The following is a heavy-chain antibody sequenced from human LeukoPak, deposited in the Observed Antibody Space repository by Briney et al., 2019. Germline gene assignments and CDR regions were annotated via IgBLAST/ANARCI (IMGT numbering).Heavy chain of an antibody. CDR2: IYHSGST. J-gene: IGHJ3*02. D-gene: IGHD3-22*01. CDR3: ARDPLEYDSSGGDI. Sequence: RTSETLSLTCTVSGYSISSGYYWGWIRQPPGKGLEWIGSIYHSGSTYYNPSLKSRVTISVDTSKNQFSLKLSSVTAADTAVYYCARDPLEYDSSGGDIWGQGTMVTVSS. CDR1: GYSISSGYY. V-gene: IGHV4-38-2*02.